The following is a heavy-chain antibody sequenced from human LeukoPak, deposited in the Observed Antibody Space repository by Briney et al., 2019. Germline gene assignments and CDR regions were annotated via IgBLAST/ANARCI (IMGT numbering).Heavy chain of an antibody. V-gene: IGHV4-34*01. Sequence: SETLSLTCAVYGGSFSGYYWSWIRQSPGKGLEWIGEINHSGSTNYNPSLKSRVTISVDTSKNQFSLKLSSVTAADTAVYYCARGSDSSGYYGDWFDPWGQGTLVTVSS. CDR2: INHSGST. CDR1: GGSFSGYY. D-gene: IGHD3-22*01. CDR3: ARGSDSSGYYGDWFDP. J-gene: IGHJ5*02.